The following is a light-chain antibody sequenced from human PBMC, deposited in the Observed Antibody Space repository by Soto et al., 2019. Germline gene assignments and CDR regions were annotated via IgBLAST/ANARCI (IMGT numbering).Light chain of an antibody. CDR3: QKRSNWPRFT. V-gene: IGKV3-11*01. CDR1: QSVSSY. Sequence: EMVLTQSPATLSLSPGDRATLSCRASQSVSSYLAWYQQKIGQAPRLLIYDVSNRATGIPDRFSGSGSGTDFTLTISSLEPEDFAVYYCQKRSNWPRFTFGPGTKVDIK. J-gene: IGKJ3*01. CDR2: DVS.